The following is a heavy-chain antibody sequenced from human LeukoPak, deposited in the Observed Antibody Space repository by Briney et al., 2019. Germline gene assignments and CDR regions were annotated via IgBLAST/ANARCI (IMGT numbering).Heavy chain of an antibody. CDR1: GFTFSSYS. V-gene: IGHV3-21*01. CDR3: ARDREEYYYDSSGYYP. J-gene: IGHJ5*02. D-gene: IGHD3-22*01. CDR2: ISSSSSYI. Sequence: GGSLRLSCAASGFTFSSYSMNWVRQAPGKGLEWVSSISSSSSYIYYADSVKGRFTISRDNAKNSLYLQMNSLRAEDTAVYYCARDREEYYYDSSGYYPWGREPWSPSPQ.